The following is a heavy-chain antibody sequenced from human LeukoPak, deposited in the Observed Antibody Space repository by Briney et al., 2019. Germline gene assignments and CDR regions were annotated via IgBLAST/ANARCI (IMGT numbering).Heavy chain of an antibody. D-gene: IGHD6-19*01. V-gene: IGHV3-30-3*01. CDR2: ISYDGSNK. CDR3: ARDPEEVAGPRGAYYYGMDV. CDR1: GFTFSSYA. Sequence: GRSLRLSCAASGFTFSSYAMHWVRQAPGKGLEWVAVISYDGSNKYYADSVKGRFTISRDNSKNTLYLQMNSLRAEDTAVYYCARDPEEVAGPRGAYYYGMDVWGQGTTVTVSS. J-gene: IGHJ6*02.